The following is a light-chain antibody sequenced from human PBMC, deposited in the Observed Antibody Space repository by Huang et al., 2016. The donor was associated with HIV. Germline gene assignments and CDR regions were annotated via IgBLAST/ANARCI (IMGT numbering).Light chain of an antibody. CDR1: QSVSSG. J-gene: IGKJ1*01. V-gene: IGKV3-15*01. Sequence: EILMTQSPATLSVSPGERATLSCRASQSVSSGFAWYQQRPGQAPRLLIYGASTRASGIPARFSGSGSGTEFTLTISSLQSEDFAVYHCQQYNNWPWTFGQGTKVEIK. CDR2: GAS. CDR3: QQYNNWPWT.